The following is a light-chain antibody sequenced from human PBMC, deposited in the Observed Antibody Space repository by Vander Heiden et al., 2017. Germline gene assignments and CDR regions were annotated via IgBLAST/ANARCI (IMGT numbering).Light chain of an antibody. CDR3: NSRDSSGHHPGV. V-gene: IGLV3-19*01. J-gene: IGLJ3*02. CDR1: SLRAYH. CDR2: GKN. Sequence: SSELTQDPAVSVALGQTVRITCQGDSLRAYHASWYQQRPRQAPALVLYGKNNRPSGIPDRFSGSSSGNTASLTITGAQAEDEGHYYCNSRDSSGHHPGVFGGGTKLTVL.